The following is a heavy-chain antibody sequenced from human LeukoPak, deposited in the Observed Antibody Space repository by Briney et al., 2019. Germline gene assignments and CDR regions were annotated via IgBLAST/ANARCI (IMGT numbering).Heavy chain of an antibody. CDR2: INHSGST. CDR1: GGSFSGYY. Sequence: NPSETLSLTCAVYGGSFSGYYWSWIRQPPGKGLEWIGEINHSGSTNYNPSLKSRVTISVDTSKNQFSLKLSSVTAADTAVYYCASTSPVVQSNWFDPWGQGTLVTVSS. J-gene: IGHJ5*02. CDR3: ASTSPVVQSNWFDP. V-gene: IGHV4-34*01. D-gene: IGHD2-15*01.